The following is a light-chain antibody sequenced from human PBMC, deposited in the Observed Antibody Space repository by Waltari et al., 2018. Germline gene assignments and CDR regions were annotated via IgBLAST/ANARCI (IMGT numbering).Light chain of an antibody. V-gene: IGLV2-14*03. J-gene: IGLJ2*01. Sequence: QSALTQPASVSGSPGQSITISCTGSNSDIGSYNFVSWYQHLPGRAPKLIIYDFSNRPSGVSDLFSGSNSGNTASLIISGLQAEDEADYYCSSYATTGTRTLLFGGGTKLTVL. CDR3: SSYATTGTRTLL. CDR1: NSDIGSYNF. CDR2: DFS.